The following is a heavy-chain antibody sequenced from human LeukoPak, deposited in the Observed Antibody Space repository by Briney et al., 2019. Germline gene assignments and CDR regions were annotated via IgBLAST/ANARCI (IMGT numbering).Heavy chain of an antibody. CDR2: IYYSGST. CDR1: GGSISSYY. CDR3: ARDPLGYCSGGSCYPDAFDI. Sequence: SETLSLTCTASGGSISSYYWSWIRQPPGKGLEWIGYIYYSGSTNYNPSLKSRVTISVDTSKNQFSLKLSSVTAADTAVYYCARDPLGYCSGGSCYPDAFDIWGQGTMVTVSS. D-gene: IGHD2-15*01. J-gene: IGHJ3*02. V-gene: IGHV4-59*01.